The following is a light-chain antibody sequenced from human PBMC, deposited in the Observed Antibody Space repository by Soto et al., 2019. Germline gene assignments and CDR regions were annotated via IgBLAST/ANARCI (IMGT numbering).Light chain of an antibody. Sequence: EIVLTQSPGTLSLSPGERATLSCRASQSVSSSYLAWYQQKPGQAPRLLIYGASTRATGFPARFSGSGSGTDFTLTISSLQSEDFAVYYCQQYGDSPRTFGQGTRLEIK. CDR1: QSVSSSY. CDR3: QQYGDSPRT. V-gene: IGKV3-20*01. CDR2: GAS. J-gene: IGKJ5*01.